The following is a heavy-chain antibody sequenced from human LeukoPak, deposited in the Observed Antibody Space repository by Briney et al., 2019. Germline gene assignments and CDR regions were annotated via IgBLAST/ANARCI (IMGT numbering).Heavy chain of an antibody. CDR3: ARDPIRYFDWLSPGDAFDI. CDR2: ISAYNGNT. Sequence: ASVKVSCKASGYTFTSYGISWVRQAPGQGLEWMGWISAYNGNTNYAQKLQGRATMTTDTSTSTAYMELRSLRSDDTAVYYCARDPIRYFDWLSPGDAFDIWGQGTMVTVSS. V-gene: IGHV1-18*01. CDR1: GYTFTSYG. J-gene: IGHJ3*02. D-gene: IGHD3-9*01.